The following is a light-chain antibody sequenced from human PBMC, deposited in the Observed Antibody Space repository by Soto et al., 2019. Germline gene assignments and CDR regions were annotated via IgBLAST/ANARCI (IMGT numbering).Light chain of an antibody. Sequence: EIVLTQSPGTLSLSPGERATLSCRASQSVSSSYLAWYQQKPGQAPRLLIYGASTRATGIPARFSGSGSGTEFTLTISSLQSEDFAVYYCQQYNKWPPSITFGQGTRLEI. V-gene: IGKV3-15*01. CDR1: QSVSSSY. CDR3: QQYNKWPPSIT. J-gene: IGKJ5*01. CDR2: GAS.